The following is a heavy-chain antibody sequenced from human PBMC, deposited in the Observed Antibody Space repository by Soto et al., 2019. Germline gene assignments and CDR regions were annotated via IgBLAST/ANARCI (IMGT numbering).Heavy chain of an antibody. CDR3: ARVGPSGDYVGD. CDR2: IMPVFDTV. D-gene: IGHD4-17*01. V-gene: IGHV1-69*06. Sequence: PGESLKISCKASGGTFINYGVSWVHQAPGQGLEWMGGIMPVFDTVDYAQKFQGRVTITADKSTSTAYMELSSLRSEDTAVFYCARVGPSGDYVGDWGQGTLVTVSS. J-gene: IGHJ4*02. CDR1: GGTFINYG.